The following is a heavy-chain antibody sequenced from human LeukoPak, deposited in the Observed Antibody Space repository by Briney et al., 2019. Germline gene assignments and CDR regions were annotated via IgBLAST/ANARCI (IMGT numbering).Heavy chain of an antibody. CDR1: GFTFNNYA. Sequence: GGSVRLSCAASGFTFNNYAMSWVRHAPGKGLEWVSAISRNGDSTYYADSVKGRITISRDNSKNTLYLQMNSLRAEDTAVYYCAKKQRYDILTGYPSEDYWGQGTLVTVSS. V-gene: IGHV3-23*01. CDR3: AKKQRYDILTGYPSEDY. CDR2: ISRNGDST. D-gene: IGHD3-9*01. J-gene: IGHJ4*02.